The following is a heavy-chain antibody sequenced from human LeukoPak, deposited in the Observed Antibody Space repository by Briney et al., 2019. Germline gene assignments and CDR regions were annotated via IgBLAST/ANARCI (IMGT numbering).Heavy chain of an antibody. CDR2: IYYSGST. CDR3: ARSPLIVGATHFDY. Sequence: SETLSLTCTVSGGSISSGGYYWSWIRQHPGKGLEWIGYIYYSGSTYYNPSLKSRVTISVDTSKNQFSLKLSSVTAADTAVYYCARSPLIVGATHFDYWGQRTLVTVSS. D-gene: IGHD1-26*01. J-gene: IGHJ4*02. CDR1: GGSISSGGYY. V-gene: IGHV4-31*03.